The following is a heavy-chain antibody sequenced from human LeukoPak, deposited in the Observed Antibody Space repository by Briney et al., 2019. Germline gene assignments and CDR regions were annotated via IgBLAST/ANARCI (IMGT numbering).Heavy chain of an antibody. D-gene: IGHD2-2*01. CDR3: ASSRLPAAKNWFDP. V-gene: IGHV3-21*01. CDR2: ISSSSSYI. CDR1: GFTFSSYA. Sequence: GSLRLSCAASGFTFSSYAMSWVRQAPGKGLEWVSSISSSSSYIYYADSVKGRFTISRDNAKNSLYLQMNSLRAEDTAVYYCASSRLPAAKNWFDPWGQGTLVTVSS. J-gene: IGHJ5*02.